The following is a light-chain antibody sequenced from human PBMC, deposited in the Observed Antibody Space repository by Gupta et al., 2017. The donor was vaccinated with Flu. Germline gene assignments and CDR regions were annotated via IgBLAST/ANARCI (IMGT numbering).Light chain of an antibody. CDR3: MQSEQTPFT. V-gene: IGKV2-28*01. CDR1: QSLRRSDGNHY. Sequence: DVVMTQSPLSLPVTPGEPASISCRSSQSLRRSDGNHYLDWYLQRPGQSPQLLISLGSTRASGVPDRFTGRVSGADFTLRISRVEAEDIGVYYCMQSEQTPFTFGPGTRLELK. CDR2: LGS. J-gene: IGKJ2*01.